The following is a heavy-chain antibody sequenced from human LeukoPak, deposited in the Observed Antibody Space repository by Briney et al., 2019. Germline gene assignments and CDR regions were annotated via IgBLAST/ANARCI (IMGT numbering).Heavy chain of an antibody. J-gene: IGHJ4*02. CDR3: ARGRYSSSWYFDY. Sequence: GGPLRLSCAASGFTFSSYSMNWVRQAPGKGLEWVSSISSSSSYIYYADSVKGRFTISRDNAKNSLYLQVNSLRAEDTAVYYCARGRYSSSWYFDYWGQGTLVTVSS. CDR1: GFTFSSYS. D-gene: IGHD6-13*01. CDR2: ISSSSSYI. V-gene: IGHV3-21*01.